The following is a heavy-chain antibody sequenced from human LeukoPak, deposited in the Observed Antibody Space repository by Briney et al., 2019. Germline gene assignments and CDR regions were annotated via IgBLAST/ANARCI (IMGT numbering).Heavy chain of an antibody. Sequence: GESLKISRKGSGYSFTTYWIGWVRQMPGKGLEWMGIISPGDSYTKYSPSFQGQVTISADRSINTAYLQWSSLKASDTAMYYCARRNGDYELDYWGQGSLVTVSS. J-gene: IGHJ4*02. D-gene: IGHD4-17*01. CDR2: ISPGDSYT. V-gene: IGHV5-51*01. CDR3: ARRNGDYELDY. CDR1: GYSFTTYW.